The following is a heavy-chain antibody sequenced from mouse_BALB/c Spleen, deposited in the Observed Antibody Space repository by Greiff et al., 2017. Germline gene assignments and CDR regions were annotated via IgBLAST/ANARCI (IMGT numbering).Heavy chain of an antibody. V-gene: IGHV14-4*02. J-gene: IGHJ1*01. CDR3: AMVTRYFDV. Sequence: EVQLQQSGAELVRSGASVKLSCTASGFNIKDYYMHWVKQRPEQGLEWIGWIDPENGDTEYAPKFQDKATLTVDKSSSTAYMQLSSPTSEDSAVYYCAMVTRYFDVWGAGTTVTVSS. D-gene: IGHD2-1*01. CDR1: GFNIKDYY. CDR2: IDPENGDT.